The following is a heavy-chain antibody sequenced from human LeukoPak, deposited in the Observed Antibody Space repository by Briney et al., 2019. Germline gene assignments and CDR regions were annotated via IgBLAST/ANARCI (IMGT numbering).Heavy chain of an antibody. CDR3: ARQLTVTHGYDY. J-gene: IGHJ4*02. CDR2: IIPIFGTA. D-gene: IGHD4-17*01. CDR1: GYTFTSYY. V-gene: IGHV1-69*13. Sequence: SVKVSCKASGYTFTSYYMHWVRQAPGQGLEWMGGIIPIFGTANYAQKFQGRVTITADESTSTAYMELSSLRSEDTAVYYCARQLTVTHGYDYWGQGTLVTVSS.